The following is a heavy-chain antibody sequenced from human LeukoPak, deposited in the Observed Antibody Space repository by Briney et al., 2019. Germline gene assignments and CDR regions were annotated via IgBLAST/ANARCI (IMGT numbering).Heavy chain of an antibody. CDR1: GGPISSYY. J-gene: IGHJ4*02. CDR3: ARGYGWSSYNNFNH. CDR2: IYYSGST. Sequence: PSETLSLTCTVSGGPISSYYWSWIRQPPGKGLEWIGYIYYSGSTNYNPSLKSRVTISVDTSKNQFSLKLNSVTSADTAVYYCARGYGWSSYNNFNHWGQGILVTVSS. D-gene: IGHD3-10*01. V-gene: IGHV4-59*01.